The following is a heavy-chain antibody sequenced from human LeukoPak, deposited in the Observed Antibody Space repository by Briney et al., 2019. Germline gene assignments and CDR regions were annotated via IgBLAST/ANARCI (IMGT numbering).Heavy chain of an antibody. Sequence: ASVKVSCKASGYTFTGYYMHWVRQAPGQGLEWMGWINPSSGGTIYAQKFQGRVTMTRDTSISTAYMELSRLRSDDTAVYYCASGLTPYYYDSSGYYPDAFDIWGQGTMVTVSS. CDR3: ASGLTPYYYDSSGYYPDAFDI. D-gene: IGHD3-22*01. V-gene: IGHV1-2*02. CDR1: GYTFTGYY. J-gene: IGHJ3*02. CDR2: INPSSGGT.